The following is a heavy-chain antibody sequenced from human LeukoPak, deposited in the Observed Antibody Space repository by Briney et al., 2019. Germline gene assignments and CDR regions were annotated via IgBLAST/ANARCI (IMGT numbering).Heavy chain of an antibody. CDR2: INPNSGGT. J-gene: IGHJ6*04. CDR1: GYSFTGYY. D-gene: IGHD4-17*01. V-gene: IGHV1-2*04. CDR3: ATWDGEGMDV. Sequence: ASVKVSCKASGYSFTGYYIHWVRQAPGQGLEWMGRINPNSGGTNFAQKFQGWVTMTRDTSTSTACMELSRLRSDDTAVYYCATWDGEGMDVWGKGTTVTVSS.